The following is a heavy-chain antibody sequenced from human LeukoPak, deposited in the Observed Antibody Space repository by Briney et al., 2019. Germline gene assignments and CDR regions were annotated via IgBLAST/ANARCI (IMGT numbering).Heavy chain of an antibody. CDR2: ISGSGGST. CDR3: TTDQGTEQLWLKYAFDI. Sequence: PGGSLRLSCAASGFTFSSYGMSWVRQAPGKGLEWVSAISGSGGSTYYADSVKGRFTISRDDSKNTLYLQMNSLKTEDTAVYYCTTDQGTEQLWLKYAFDIWGQGTMVTVSS. J-gene: IGHJ3*02. V-gene: IGHV3-23*01. CDR1: GFTFSSYG. D-gene: IGHD5-18*01.